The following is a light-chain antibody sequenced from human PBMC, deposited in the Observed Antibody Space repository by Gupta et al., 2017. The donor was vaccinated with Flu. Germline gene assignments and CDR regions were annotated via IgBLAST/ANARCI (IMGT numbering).Light chain of an antibody. Sequence: QPVFTQPPSVSEASGQKVTISCSGSTSNFGSNYVSWYQHLPGAAPKLLIYQNTRRPSGIPGRFFGSKSGTSATLGITGLQTGDEADYYCGAWDGSLNALLFGGGTKLTVL. CDR2: QNT. CDR3: GAWDGSLNALL. CDR1: TSNFGSNY. V-gene: IGLV1-51*02. J-gene: IGLJ3*02.